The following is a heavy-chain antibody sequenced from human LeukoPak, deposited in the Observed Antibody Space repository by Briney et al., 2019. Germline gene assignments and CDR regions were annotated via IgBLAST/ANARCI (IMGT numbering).Heavy chain of an antibody. J-gene: IGHJ4*02. V-gene: IGHV3-7*01. CDR1: GFTFSSYW. D-gene: IGHD3-3*01. CDR3: ASPLITIFGVVTDY. Sequence: GGSLRLSCAAPGFTFSSYWMSWVRQAPGKGLEWVANIKQDGSEKYYVDSVKGRFTISRDNAKNSLYLQMNSLRAEDTAVYYCASPLITIFGVVTDYWGQGTLVTVSS. CDR2: IKQDGSEK.